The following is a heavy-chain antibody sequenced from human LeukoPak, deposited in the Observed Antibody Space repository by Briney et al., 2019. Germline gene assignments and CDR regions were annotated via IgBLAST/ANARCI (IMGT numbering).Heavy chain of an antibody. D-gene: IGHD3-3*01. CDR3: ARDQYDSWSRRGNFDS. V-gene: IGHV3-7*03. Sequence: PGGSLRLSCAAPGFTFRTYWMSWVRQAPGKGLEWVANIKHDGSEKNYVDSVKGRFTVSRDNTKNSLYLQMNSLRAEDTGVFYCARDQYDSWSRRGNFDSWGQGTLVIVSS. CDR1: GFTFRTYW. CDR2: IKHDGSEK. J-gene: IGHJ4*02.